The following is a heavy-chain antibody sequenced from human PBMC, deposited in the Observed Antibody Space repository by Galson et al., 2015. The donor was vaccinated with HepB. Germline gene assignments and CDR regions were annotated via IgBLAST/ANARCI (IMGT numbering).Heavy chain of an antibody. CDR1: GFTFSSYA. Sequence: SLRLSCAASGFTFSSYAMHWVRQAPGKGLEWVAVISYDGSNKYYADSVKGRFTISRDNSKNTLYLQMNSLRAEDTAVYYCLPPAPAPSIAAAGTLGDDAFDIWGQGT. V-gene: IGHV3-30*04. J-gene: IGHJ3*02. D-gene: IGHD6-13*01. CDR2: ISYDGSNK. CDR3: LPPAPAPSIAAAGTLGDDAFDI.